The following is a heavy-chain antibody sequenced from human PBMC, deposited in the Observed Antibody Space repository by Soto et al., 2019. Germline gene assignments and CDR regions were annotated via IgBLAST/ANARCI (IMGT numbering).Heavy chain of an antibody. J-gene: IGHJ3*02. Sequence: QVQLQESGPGLVKPSETLSLTCTVSGGCISSYYWSWIRQPPGKGLEWIGYIYYSGGTNNNPSLKSRVTISVDTSKNQFSLTLSSVTAADTAVYYCARGRGGWPINQLLNAFDIWGQGTMVTVSS. CDR3: ARGRGGWPINQLLNAFDI. CDR2: IYYSGGT. D-gene: IGHD2-2*01. CDR1: GGCISSYY. V-gene: IGHV4-59*01.